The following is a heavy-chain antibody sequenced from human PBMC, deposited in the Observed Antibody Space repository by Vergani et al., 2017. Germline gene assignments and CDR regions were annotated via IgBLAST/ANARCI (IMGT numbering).Heavy chain of an antibody. V-gene: IGHV3-66*02. CDR3: ARGGADYGDYGESYWYFDL. J-gene: IGHJ2*01. D-gene: IGHD4-17*01. Sequence: EVQLVESGGGLVQPGGSLRLSCAASGFTVSSNYMSWVRQAPGKGLEWVSIIYSGGSTYYADSVKGRFTISRDNSKNTLYLQMNSLRAADTAVYYCARGGADYGDYGESYWYFDLWGRGTLVTVSS. CDR2: IYSGGST. CDR1: GFTVSSNY.